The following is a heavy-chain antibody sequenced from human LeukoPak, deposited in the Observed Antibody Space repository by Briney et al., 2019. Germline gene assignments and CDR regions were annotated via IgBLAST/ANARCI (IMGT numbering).Heavy chain of an antibody. CDR1: GDSISSSSHY. D-gene: IGHD3-16*01. CDR2: VYYSGST. Sequence: PSETLSLTCTVSGDSISSSSHYWGWIRQPPGKGLEWIGSVYYSGSTYYNSSLKSRVTISVDTSKNQFSLKLSSVTAADTAVYFCTREEITKASDIWGQGTMVTVSS. CDR3: TREEITKASDI. J-gene: IGHJ3*02. V-gene: IGHV4-39*07.